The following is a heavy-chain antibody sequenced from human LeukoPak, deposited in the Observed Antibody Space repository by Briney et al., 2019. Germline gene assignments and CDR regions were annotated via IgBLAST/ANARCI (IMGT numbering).Heavy chain of an antibody. V-gene: IGHV4-59*01. CDR3: ARDGVYSGPGSRWRDYYYGMDV. CDR2: IYYSGST. CDR1: GGSISSYY. J-gene: IGHJ6*02. Sequence: PSETLSLTCTVSGGSISSYYWSWIRQPPGKGLEWIGYIYYSGSTNYNPSLKSRVTISVDTSKNQFSLKLSSVTAADTAVYYCARDGVYSGPGSRWRDYYYGMDVWGQGTTVTVSS. D-gene: IGHD6-13*01.